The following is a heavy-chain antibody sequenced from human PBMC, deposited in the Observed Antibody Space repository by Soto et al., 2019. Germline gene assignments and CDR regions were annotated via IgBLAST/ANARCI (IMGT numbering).Heavy chain of an antibody. J-gene: IGHJ5*02. CDR3: ARDTAAIGQFDP. V-gene: IGHV4-31*03. Sequence: SETLSLTCTVSCGSISSDGYYWSWIRQHPGKGLEWIGYIYYSGITYYNPSLKSRATISVDTSKNQFSLKLSSVTAADTAVYYCARDTAAIGQFDPWGQGTLVTVSS. CDR1: CGSISSDGYY. D-gene: IGHD5-18*01. CDR2: IYYSGIT.